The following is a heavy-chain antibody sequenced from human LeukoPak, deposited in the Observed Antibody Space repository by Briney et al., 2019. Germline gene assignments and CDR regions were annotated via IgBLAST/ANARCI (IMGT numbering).Heavy chain of an antibody. CDR1: GGSITSYY. CDR2: LYYSGYS. D-gene: IGHD6-13*01. J-gene: IGHJ4*02. V-gene: IGHV4-59*12. CDR3: ARDRQQLVRGDYFDY. Sequence: SETLSLTCTVSGGSITSYYWAWLRQPPGKGLEWIGYLYYSGYSNYNPSLKSRVSMSVDTSKNQFSLKLTSVTAADTAVYYCARDRQQLVRGDYFDYWGQGILVTVSS.